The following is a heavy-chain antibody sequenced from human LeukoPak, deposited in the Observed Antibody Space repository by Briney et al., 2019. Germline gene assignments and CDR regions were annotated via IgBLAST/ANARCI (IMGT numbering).Heavy chain of an antibody. V-gene: IGHV3-33*08. CDR3: ARDLREDYYYGMDV. Sequence: GGSLRLSCVASGFTFNNYGMHWVRQAPGKGLEWVAVIWYDGSNKYYADSVKGRFTISRDNSKNTLYLQMNSLRAEDTAVYYCARDLREDYYYGMDVWGQGTTVTVSS. J-gene: IGHJ6*02. CDR1: GFTFNNYG. D-gene: IGHD3-10*01. CDR2: IWYDGSNK.